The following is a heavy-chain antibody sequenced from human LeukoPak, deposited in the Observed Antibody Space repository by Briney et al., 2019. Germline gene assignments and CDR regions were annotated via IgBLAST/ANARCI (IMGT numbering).Heavy chain of an antibody. J-gene: IGHJ4*02. D-gene: IGHD3-22*01. CDR1: GFSFSSYE. CDR3: AKDSSVYYYDSRSLDY. Sequence: PGGSLRLSCAASGFSFSSYEMKWVRQAPGKGLEWVSYISSSGSTKYYADSVKGRFTISRDNSKNTLYLQVNSLRAEDTAVYYCAKDSSVYYYDSRSLDYWGQGTLVTVSS. CDR2: ISSSGSTK. V-gene: IGHV3-48*03.